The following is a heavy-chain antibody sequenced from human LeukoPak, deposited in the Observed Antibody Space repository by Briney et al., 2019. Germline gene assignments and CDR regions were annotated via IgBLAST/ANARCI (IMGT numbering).Heavy chain of an antibody. Sequence: GGSLRLSCAASEFTFGSYWMTWVRQAPGKGLEWVANIKQDGSEKYYVDSVKGRFTISRDNAKNSLYLQMNSLRAEDTAVYYCASEVGAPFGYWGQGTLVTVSS. CDR2: IKQDGSEK. CDR3: ASEVGAPFGY. D-gene: IGHD1-26*01. J-gene: IGHJ4*02. CDR1: EFTFGSYW. V-gene: IGHV3-7*01.